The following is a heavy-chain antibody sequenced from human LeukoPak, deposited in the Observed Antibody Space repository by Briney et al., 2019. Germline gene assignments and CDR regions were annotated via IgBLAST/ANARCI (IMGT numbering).Heavy chain of an antibody. D-gene: IGHD3-22*01. CDR3: ARGPYSYDSSGAFDI. CDR1: GGSFSGYY. V-gene: IGHV4-59*10. J-gene: IGHJ3*02. CDR2: ISSSGST. Sequence: PSETLSLTCAVYGGSFSGYYWGWIRQPAGKGLEWIGRISSSGSTNYNPFLKSRVTISVDTSKNQFSLKLSSVTAADTAVYFCARGPYSYDSSGAFDIWGQGTMVTVSS.